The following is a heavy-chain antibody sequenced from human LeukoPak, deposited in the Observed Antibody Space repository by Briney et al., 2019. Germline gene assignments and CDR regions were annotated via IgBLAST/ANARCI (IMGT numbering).Heavy chain of an antibody. J-gene: IGHJ4*02. CDR1: GFTFSTYA. D-gene: IGHD4/OR15-4a*01. Sequence: GSLRLSCAASGFTFSTYATHWVRQAPGKGLEWVAVVSNDAYNKYYSDSVEGRFTISRDNSRNTLYLQMNSLRPEDTAVYYCARDFSGASRIDFWGQGALVSVSS. CDR2: VSNDAYNK. V-gene: IGHV3-30-3*01. CDR3: ARDFSGASRIDF.